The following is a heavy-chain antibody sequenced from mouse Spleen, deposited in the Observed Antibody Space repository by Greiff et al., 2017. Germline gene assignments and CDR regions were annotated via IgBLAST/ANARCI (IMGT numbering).Heavy chain of an antibody. CDR1: GYSITSGYY. V-gene: IGHV3-6*01. D-gene: IGHD1-1*01. CDR2: ISYDGSN. CDR3: AREGVITTALFDY. J-gene: IGHJ2*01. Sequence: EVQLVESGPGLVKPSQSLSLTCSVTGYSITSGYYWNWIRQFPGNKLEWMGYISYDGSNNYNPSLKNRISITRDTSKNQFFLKLNSVTTEDTATYYCAREGVITTALFDYWGQGTTLTVSS.